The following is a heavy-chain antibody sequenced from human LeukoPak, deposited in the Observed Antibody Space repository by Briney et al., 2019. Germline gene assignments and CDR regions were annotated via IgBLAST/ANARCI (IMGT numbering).Heavy chain of an antibody. J-gene: IGHJ4*02. CDR1: GGSFSGYY. Sequence: SETLSLTCAVYGGSFSGYYWSWIRQPPGKGLEWIGEINHSGSTNYNPSLKSRVTISVDASKNQFSLKLSSVTAADTAVYYCARSKAGSFDYWGQGTLVTVSS. V-gene: IGHV4-34*01. CDR3: ARSKAGSFDY. CDR2: INHSGST.